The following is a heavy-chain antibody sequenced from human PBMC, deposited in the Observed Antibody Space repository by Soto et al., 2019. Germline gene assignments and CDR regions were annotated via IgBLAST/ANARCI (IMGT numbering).Heavy chain of an antibody. CDR3: ARDPLYSRYYHYYGMDV. J-gene: IGHJ6*02. CDR2: IWYDGSNK. V-gene: IGHV3-33*01. CDR1: GFTFSSYG. D-gene: IGHD6-13*01. Sequence: QVQLVESGGGVVQPGRSLRLSCAASGFTFSSYGMHWVRQAPGKGLEWVAVIWYDGSNKYYADSVKGRFTISRDNSKNTLYLQMNSLRAEDTAVYYCARDPLYSRYYHYYGMDVWGQGTTVTVSS.